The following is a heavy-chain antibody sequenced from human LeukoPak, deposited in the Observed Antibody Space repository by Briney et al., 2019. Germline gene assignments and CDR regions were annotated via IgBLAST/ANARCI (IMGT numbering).Heavy chain of an antibody. V-gene: IGHV1-18*01. CDR3: ARDGTSTDDY. D-gene: IGHD2-2*01. CDR1: GYTFSNFG. Sequence: GASVKVSCKTSGYTFSNFGINWVRQAPGQGLEWMGWISGNNDNPNHGQKFQGRFTVTTDSSTSTAYMELRNLRFDDTAVYYCARDGTSTDDYWGQGTLVTVSS. CDR2: ISGNNDNP. J-gene: IGHJ4*02.